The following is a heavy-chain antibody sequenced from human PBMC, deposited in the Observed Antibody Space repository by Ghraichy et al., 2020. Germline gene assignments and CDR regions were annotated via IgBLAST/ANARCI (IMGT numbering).Heavy chain of an antibody. Sequence: LSLTCAASGFTFSSYGMHWVRQAPGKGLEWVAVISYDGSNKYYADSVKGRFTISRDNSKNTLYLQMNSLRAEDTAVYYCAKSHSSGWYYFDYWGQGTLVTVSS. D-gene: IGHD6-19*01. V-gene: IGHV3-30*18. CDR1: GFTFSSYG. J-gene: IGHJ4*02. CDR2: ISYDGSNK. CDR3: AKSHSSGWYYFDY.